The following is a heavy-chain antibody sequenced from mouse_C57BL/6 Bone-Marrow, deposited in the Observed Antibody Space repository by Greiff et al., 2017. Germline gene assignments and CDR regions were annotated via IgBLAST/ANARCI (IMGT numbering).Heavy chain of an antibody. J-gene: IGHJ1*03. CDR2: IYPRSGNT. V-gene: IGHV1-81*01. Sequence: QVQLQQSGAELARPGASVKLSCKASGYTFTSYGISWVKQRTGQGLEWIGEIYPRSGNTYYNEKFKGKATLTVDKSSSTAYMELRSLTSEDSAVYDCARASYSNCWYFDVWGRGTTVTVSS. CDR3: ARASYSNCWYFDV. CDR1: GYTFTSYG. D-gene: IGHD2-5*01.